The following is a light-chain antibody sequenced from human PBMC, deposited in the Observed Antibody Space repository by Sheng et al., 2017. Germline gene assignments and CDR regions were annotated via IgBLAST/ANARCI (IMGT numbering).Light chain of an antibody. Sequence: YEATQPPSVSVSPGQTATITCSGDRLGEKYVCWYQQKPGQSPVLVISQDKKRPSGIPDRFSGTNSGNTATLTIRGTQAMDEAEYYCQAWDRSIAIFGGGTKLSVL. CDR3: QAWDRSIAI. V-gene: IGLV3-1*01. CDR1: RLGEKY. J-gene: IGLJ2*01. CDR2: QDK.